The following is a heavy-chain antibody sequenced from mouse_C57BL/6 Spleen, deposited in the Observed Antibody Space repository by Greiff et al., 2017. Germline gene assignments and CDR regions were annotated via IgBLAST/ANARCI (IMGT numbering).Heavy chain of an antibody. CDR3: ARTDTTVVGDY. D-gene: IGHD1-1*01. CDR2: INPNNGGT. V-gene: IGHV1-22*01. CDR1: GYTFTDYN. Sequence: EVKLMESGPELVKPGASVKMSCKASGYTFTDYNMHWVKQSHGKSLEWIGYINPNNGGTSYNQKFKGKATLTVNKSSSTAYMELRSLTSEDSAVYYCARTDTTVVGDYWGQGTTLTVSS. J-gene: IGHJ2*01.